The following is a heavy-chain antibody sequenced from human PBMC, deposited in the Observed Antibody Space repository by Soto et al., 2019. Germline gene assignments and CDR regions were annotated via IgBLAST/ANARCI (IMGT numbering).Heavy chain of an antibody. J-gene: IGHJ6*02. D-gene: IGHD3-10*01. Sequence: ASVKVSCKTSGYTFSNYGINWVRQAPGQGLEWMGWISGYNGNTNYAQTVQGRVTMTTNTSTGTVYMELRSLKSDDTAIYYCSRFIMVGGWFDPNYYHGMDVWGQGTTVTVSS. V-gene: IGHV1-18*01. CDR1: GYTFSNYG. CDR2: ISGYNGNT. CDR3: SRFIMVGGWFDPNYYHGMDV.